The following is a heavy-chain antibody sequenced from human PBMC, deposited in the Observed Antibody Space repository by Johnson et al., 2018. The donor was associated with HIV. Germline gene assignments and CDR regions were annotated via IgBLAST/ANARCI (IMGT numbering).Heavy chain of an antibody. CDR2: ISYDGNNN. Sequence: QMLLVESGGGVVQPGRSLILSCASSGFTFSSYGMHLVRQAPDQGLEWVSVISYDGNNNFYADSVTGRFTISRDNAKNSLYLQMNSLRAEDTAVYYCAREFGQASSYAFDIRGQGTMVTVSS. D-gene: IGHD3/OR15-3a*01. J-gene: IGHJ3*02. CDR3: AREFGQASSYAFDI. CDR1: GFTFSSYG. V-gene: IGHV3-30*03.